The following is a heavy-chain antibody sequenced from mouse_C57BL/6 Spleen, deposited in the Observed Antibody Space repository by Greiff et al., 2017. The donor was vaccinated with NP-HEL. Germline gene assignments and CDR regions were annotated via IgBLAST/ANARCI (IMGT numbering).Heavy chain of an antibody. J-gene: IGHJ4*01. CDR3: ARRVVLRSGYAMDY. V-gene: IGHV1-54*01. CDR2: INPGSGGT. D-gene: IGHD1-1*01. Sequence: VQLQQSGAELVRPGTSVKVSCKASGYAFTNYLIEWVKQRPGQGLEWIGVINPGSGGTNYNEKFKGKATLTAAKSSSTAYKKLSSLTSEDSAVYYCARRVVLRSGYAMDYWGQGTSVTVAS. CDR1: GYAFTNYL.